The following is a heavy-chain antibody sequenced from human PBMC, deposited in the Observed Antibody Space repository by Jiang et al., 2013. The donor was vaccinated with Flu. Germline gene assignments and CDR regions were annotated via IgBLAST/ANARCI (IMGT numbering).Heavy chain of an antibody. CDR2: ISYDGSNK. D-gene: IGHD6-19*01. CDR3: ARERSVADPASTPYYYYGMDV. Sequence: VQLLESGGGVVQPGRSLRLSCAASGFTFSSYAMHWVRQAPGKGLEWVAVISYDGSNKYYADSVKGRFTISRDNSKNTLYLQMNSLRAEDTAVYYCARERSVADPASTPYYYYGMDVWGKGTTVTVLL. V-gene: IGHV3-30*01. CDR1: GFTFSSYA. J-gene: IGHJ6*04.